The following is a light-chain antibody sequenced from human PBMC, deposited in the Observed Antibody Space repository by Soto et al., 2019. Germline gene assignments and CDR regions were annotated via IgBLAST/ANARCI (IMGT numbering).Light chain of an antibody. CDR3: LQDYSYPWT. J-gene: IGKJ1*01. CDR2: AAS. Sequence: AIQLTQSPSSLSASVGDRVTITCRARQGIRNDLGWYQQKPGKAPKLLIYAASILQSGVPSRFSGSASGTDFTLTISSLQPEDFATYYCLQDYSYPWTFGQGTKVDIK. V-gene: IGKV1-6*01. CDR1: QGIRND.